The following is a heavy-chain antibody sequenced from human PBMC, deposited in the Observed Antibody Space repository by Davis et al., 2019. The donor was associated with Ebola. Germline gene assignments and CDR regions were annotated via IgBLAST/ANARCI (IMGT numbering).Heavy chain of an antibody. J-gene: IGHJ4*02. CDR1: GGSFSGYY. CDR2: INHSGST. D-gene: IGHD1-26*01. V-gene: IGHV4-34*01. CDR3: AALVGATRGRVYYFDY. Sequence: MPSETLSLTCAVYGGSFSGYYWSWIRHPPGKGLEWIGEINHSGSTNYNPSLKSRVTISVDTSRNQFSLKLSSVTAADTAVYYCAALVGATRGRVYYFDYWGQGTLVTVSS.